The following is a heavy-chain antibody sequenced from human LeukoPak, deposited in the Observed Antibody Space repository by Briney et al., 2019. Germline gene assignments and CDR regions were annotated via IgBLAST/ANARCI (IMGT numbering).Heavy chain of an antibody. J-gene: IGHJ1*01. Sequence: GGSLRLSCAASGFTFSTYWMHWVRQAPGKGLVWVSRIKSDGSTNYADSVKGRFTISRDNANNTLSLQMNSLRPEDTGVYYCARAPSEIGGYYPEYFRHWGQGPLVTVSS. D-gene: IGHD3-22*01. CDR1: GFTFSTYW. V-gene: IGHV3-74*01. CDR3: ARAPSEIGGYYPEYFRH. CDR2: IKSDGST.